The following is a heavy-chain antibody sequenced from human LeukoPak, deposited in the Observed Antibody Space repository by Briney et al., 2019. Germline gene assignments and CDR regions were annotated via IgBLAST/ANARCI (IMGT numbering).Heavy chain of an antibody. D-gene: IGHD3-9*01. Sequence: SETLSLTCAVYGGSFSGYYWSWLRQPPGKGLEWIGSIYYSGSTYYNPSLKSRVTISVDTSKNQFSLKLSSVTAADTAVYYCARLGSLRYFDWLCGFDPWGQGTLVTVSS. CDR1: GGSFSGYY. CDR3: ARLGSLRYFDWLCGFDP. J-gene: IGHJ5*02. CDR2: IYYSGST. V-gene: IGHV4-34*01.